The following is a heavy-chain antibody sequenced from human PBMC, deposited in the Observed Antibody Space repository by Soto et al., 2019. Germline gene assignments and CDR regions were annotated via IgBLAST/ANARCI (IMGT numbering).Heavy chain of an antibody. CDR3: ARPAIVGKGVVVPAAIGVWFDP. CDR1: VGSFSGYY. J-gene: IGHJ5*02. D-gene: IGHD2-2*01. V-gene: IGHV4-34*01. Sequence: QVQLQQWGAGLLKPSETLSLTCAVYVGSFSGYYWSWIRQPPGKGREWIGEINHSGSTNYNPSLKSRVTISVDTSKNQFSLKLSSVTAADTAVYYCARPAIVGKGVVVPAAIGVWFDPWGQGTLVTVSS. CDR2: INHSGST.